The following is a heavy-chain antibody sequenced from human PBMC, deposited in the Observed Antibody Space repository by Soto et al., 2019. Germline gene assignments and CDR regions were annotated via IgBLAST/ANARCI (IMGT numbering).Heavy chain of an antibody. J-gene: IGHJ6*02. V-gene: IGHV3-11*06. Sequence: VQLVESGGGLVKPGGSLRLSCAASGFTFSDYYMSWIRQAPGKGLEWVSYISSSSSYTNYADSVKGRFTISRDNAKNSLYLQMNSLRAEDTAVYYCARDRYCSSTSCSPAYYYYGMDVWGQGTTVTVSS. CDR3: ARDRYCSSTSCSPAYYYYGMDV. D-gene: IGHD2-2*01. CDR1: GFTFSDYY. CDR2: ISSSSSYT.